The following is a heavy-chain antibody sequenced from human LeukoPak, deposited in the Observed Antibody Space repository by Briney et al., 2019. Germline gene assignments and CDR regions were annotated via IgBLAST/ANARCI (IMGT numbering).Heavy chain of an antibody. Sequence: ASVKVSCKVSGYTLTELSMHWVRQATGQGLEWMGWMNPNSGNTGYAQKFQGRVTMTRNTSISTAYMELSSLRSEDTAVYYCARAGVRGVIIGYFDYWGQGTLVTVSS. V-gene: IGHV1-8*01. J-gene: IGHJ4*02. CDR2: MNPNSGNT. D-gene: IGHD3-10*01. CDR3: ARAGVRGVIIGYFDY. CDR1: GYTLTELS.